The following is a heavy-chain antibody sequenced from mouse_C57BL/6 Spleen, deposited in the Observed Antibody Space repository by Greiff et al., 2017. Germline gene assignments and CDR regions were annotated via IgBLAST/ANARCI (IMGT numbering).Heavy chain of an antibody. CDR2: IHPNSGST. D-gene: IGHD1-1*02. Sequence: QVQLQQSGAELVKPGASVKLSCKASGYTFTSYWMHWVKQRPGKGLEWIGMIHPNSGSTNYNEKFKSKATLTVDKSSSTAYMQSSSLTSEDSAVYYCARWGGYYFDYWGQGTTLTGSS. V-gene: IGHV1-64*01. J-gene: IGHJ2*01. CDR1: GYTFTSYW. CDR3: ARWGGYYFDY.